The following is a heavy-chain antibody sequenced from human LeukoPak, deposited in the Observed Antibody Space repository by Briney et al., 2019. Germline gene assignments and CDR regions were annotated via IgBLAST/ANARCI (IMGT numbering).Heavy chain of an antibody. V-gene: IGHV3-9*01. J-gene: IGHJ4*02. CDR3: AKGTVTTGGSPFDY. CDR1: GFTFDDYA. Sequence: GGSLRLSCAASGFTFDDYAMHWVRQAPGKGLEWVSGISWNSGSIGYADSVKGRFTISRDNAKNSLYLQMNSLRAEDTALYYCAKGTVTTGGSPFDYWGQGTLVTVSS. D-gene: IGHD4-17*01. CDR2: ISWNSGSI.